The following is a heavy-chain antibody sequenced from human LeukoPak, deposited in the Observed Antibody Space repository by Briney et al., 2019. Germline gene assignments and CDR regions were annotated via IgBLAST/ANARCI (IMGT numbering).Heavy chain of an antibody. V-gene: IGHV3-11*01. CDR1: GFTFSDYY. Sequence: AGGSLRLSCAASGFTFSDYYMSWTRQAPGKGLEWVSYISSSGSTIYYADSVKGRFTISRDNAKNSLYLQMNSLRAEDTAVYYCARGLPSMVRLFDYWGQGTLVTVSS. CDR3: ARGLPSMVRLFDY. D-gene: IGHD3-10*01. CDR2: ISSSGSTI. J-gene: IGHJ4*02.